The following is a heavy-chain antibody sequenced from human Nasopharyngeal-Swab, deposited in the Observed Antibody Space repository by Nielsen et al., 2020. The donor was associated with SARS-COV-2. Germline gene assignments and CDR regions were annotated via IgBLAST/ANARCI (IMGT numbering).Heavy chain of an antibody. CDR1: GFTFSGSA. V-gene: IGHV3-73*01. CDR2: IRSKANSYAT. Sequence: GEALKISWAASGFTFSGSAMHWVRQASGKGLEWVGRIRSKANSYATAYAASVKGRFTISRDDSKNTAYLQMNSLKTEDTAVYYCTRGPPYTDTYWDAFDIWGQGTMVSVSS. J-gene: IGHJ3*02. D-gene: IGHD2-8*02. CDR3: TRGPPYTDTYWDAFDI.